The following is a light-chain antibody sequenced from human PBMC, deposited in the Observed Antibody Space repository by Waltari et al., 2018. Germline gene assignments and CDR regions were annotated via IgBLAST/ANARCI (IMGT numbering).Light chain of an antibody. V-gene: IGLV2-14*03. CDR1: SSCVGAYKN. CDR2: DVT. J-gene: IGLJ1*01. CDR3: SSYTTRSTRV. Sequence: QSALTQPASVSGSPGQSITISCTATSSCVGAYKNVSWYQQHPGKVPKLLIYDVTNRPSGISYRFSGSKSGYTASLTISGLQAEDEADYYCSSYTTRSTRVFGTGTKVTVL.